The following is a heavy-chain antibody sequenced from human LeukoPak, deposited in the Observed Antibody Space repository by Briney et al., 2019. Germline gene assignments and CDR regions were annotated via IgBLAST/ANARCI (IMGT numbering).Heavy chain of an antibody. V-gene: IGHV4-34*01. Sequence: SETLSLTCAVYGGSFSGYYWSWLRQPPGKGLEWIGEINHSGSTNYNPSLKSRVTISVDTSKNQFSLKLSSVTAADTAVYYCARGFKLPMARLDAFDIWGQGTMVTVSS. D-gene: IGHD1-26*01. J-gene: IGHJ3*02. CDR3: ARGFKLPMARLDAFDI. CDR2: INHSGST. CDR1: GGSFSGYY.